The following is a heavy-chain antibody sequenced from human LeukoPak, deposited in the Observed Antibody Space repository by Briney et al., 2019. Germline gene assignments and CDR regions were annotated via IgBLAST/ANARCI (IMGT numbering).Heavy chain of an antibody. CDR3: ARDGIAVAPTYYFDY. V-gene: IGHV3-64*01. CDR1: GFTFSSYA. D-gene: IGHD6-19*01. Sequence: QPGGSLRLSCAASGFTFSSYAMHWVRQAPGKGLEYVSAISSNGGSTYYANSVKGRFTISRDNSKNTLYLQMGSLRAEDMAVYYCARDGIAVAPTYYFDYWGQGTLVTVSS. CDR2: ISSNGGST. J-gene: IGHJ4*02.